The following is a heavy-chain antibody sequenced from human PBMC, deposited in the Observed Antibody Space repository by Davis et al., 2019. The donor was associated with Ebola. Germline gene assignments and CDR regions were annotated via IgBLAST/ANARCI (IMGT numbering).Heavy chain of an antibody. J-gene: IGHJ4*02. D-gene: IGHD1-26*01. CDR2: IYSGGST. V-gene: IGHV3-53*01. CDR3: ARGNSGSYYSAFDY. CDR1: GFTVSSNY. Sequence: GGSLRLSCAASGFTVSSNYMSWVRQAPGKGLEWVSVIYSGGSTYYADSVKGRFTISRDNSKNTLYLQLNSLRAEDTAVYYCARGNSGSYYSAFDYWGQGTLVTVSS.